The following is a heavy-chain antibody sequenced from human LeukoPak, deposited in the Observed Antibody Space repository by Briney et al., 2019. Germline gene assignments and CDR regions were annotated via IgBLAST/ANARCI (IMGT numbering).Heavy chain of an antibody. CDR3: AGVLRGYSGYDYNYYGMDV. Sequence: SETLSLTCTVSGGSISSYYWSWIRQPPGKGLEWIGYIYYSGSTNYNPSLKSRVTISVDTSKNQFSLKLSSVTAADTAVYYCAGVLRGYSGYDYNYYGMDVWGQGTTVTVSS. CDR2: IYYSGST. D-gene: IGHD5-12*01. CDR1: GGSISSYY. J-gene: IGHJ6*02. V-gene: IGHV4-59*01.